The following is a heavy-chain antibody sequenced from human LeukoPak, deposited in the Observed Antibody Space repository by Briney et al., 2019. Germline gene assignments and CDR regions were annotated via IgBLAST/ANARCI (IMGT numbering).Heavy chain of an antibody. D-gene: IGHD3-22*01. CDR3: AKLFPMILA. J-gene: IGHJ5*02. Sequence: GGSLRLSCAASGFTFSTYAMSWVRQAPGKGLEWLSAISASGGGTYYADSVKGRFTISRGNSRNTLYLQMNSLRAEDTALYYCAKLFPMILAWGQGTLVTVSP. CDR2: ISASGGGT. CDR1: GFTFSTYA. V-gene: IGHV3-23*01.